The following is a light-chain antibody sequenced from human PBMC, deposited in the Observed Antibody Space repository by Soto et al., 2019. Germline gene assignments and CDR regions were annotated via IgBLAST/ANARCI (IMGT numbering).Light chain of an antibody. Sequence: EIMISQSPGTLSVSPGERATLSCRAGQGVTTNFAWYQQKSGQSPRLLIYDVSIRATGVPARFSGTGSETDFTLTISGLQSEDSAVYYCQQYVSSGTFGQGAMVDIK. CDR2: DVS. V-gene: IGKV3-15*01. J-gene: IGKJ1*01. CDR3: QQYVSSGT. CDR1: QGVTTN.